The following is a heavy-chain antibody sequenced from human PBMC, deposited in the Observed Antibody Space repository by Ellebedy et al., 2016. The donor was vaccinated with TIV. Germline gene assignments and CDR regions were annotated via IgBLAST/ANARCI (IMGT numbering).Heavy chain of an antibody. D-gene: IGHD4/OR15-4a*01. Sequence: GESLKISXTVSGYSFIRHWIDWVRQTPGKGLEWMGLISPGDSDTRYSRSFQGQVTISADKSIKTAYLQWSSLKASDTATYFCARTRAGAKGFYYSWGQGTLVTVSS. V-gene: IGHV5-51*01. J-gene: IGHJ4*02. CDR2: ISPGDSDT. CDR3: ARTRAGAKGFYYS. CDR1: GYSFIRHW.